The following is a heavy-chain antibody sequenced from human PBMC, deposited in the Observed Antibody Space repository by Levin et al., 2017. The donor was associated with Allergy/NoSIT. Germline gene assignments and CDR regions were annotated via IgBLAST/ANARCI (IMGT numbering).Heavy chain of an antibody. J-gene: IGHJ6*02. D-gene: IGHD3-3*02. CDR3: ARRGLLRVRELAFSGAMDV. CDR2: MNPDSGST. CDR1: GYTFSTYD. V-gene: IGHV1-8*01. Sequence: ASVKVSCKASGYTFSTYDINWVRQAPGQGLEWMGWMNPDSGSTGYAQKFQGRVTMTRDPSTDTAYMDLSSMSSEDTAVYFCARRGLLRVRELAFSGAMDVWGQGTTFTVSS.